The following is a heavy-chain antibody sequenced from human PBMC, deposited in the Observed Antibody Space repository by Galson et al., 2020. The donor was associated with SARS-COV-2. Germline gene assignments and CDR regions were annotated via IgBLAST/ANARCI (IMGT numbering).Heavy chain of an antibody. Sequence: SETLSLTCAVSGGSISSGCYSWSCIRPPPGKGREWIGYIYYSGNTYYNPSLKSRVTISVDTSENQLSLKLVSVTAADTAVYYCARGRSHSGIAGTNWFDPWGKGTLVIVSS. CDR2: IYYSGNT. CDR1: GGSISSGCYS. J-gene: IGHJ5*02. CDR3: ARGRSHSGIAGTNWFDP. D-gene: IGHD1-7*01. V-gene: IGHV4-30-4*07.